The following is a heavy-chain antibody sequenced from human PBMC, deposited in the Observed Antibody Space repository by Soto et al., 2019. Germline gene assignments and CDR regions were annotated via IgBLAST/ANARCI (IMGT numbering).Heavy chain of an antibody. V-gene: IGHV1-69*13. D-gene: IGHD3-3*01. Sequence: VKVSWRGAGGDCSCHAISYVRQDTGQGLEWLGGIISIFYTANYAQSVQGRVTITAAESTRTAYMELSSLRSEDTAVYFCARRHGIFGVAIIQDWYFDRWGRGTLVTVSA. J-gene: IGHJ2*01. CDR3: ARRHGIFGVAIIQDWYFDR. CDR1: GGDCSCHA. CDR2: IISIFYTA.